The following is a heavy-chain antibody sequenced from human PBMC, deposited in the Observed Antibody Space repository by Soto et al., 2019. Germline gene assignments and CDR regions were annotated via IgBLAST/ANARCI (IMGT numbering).Heavy chain of an antibody. D-gene: IGHD6-13*01. CDR3: ARDGDGSSWPFDY. CDR1: GFTFSNNG. Sequence: GGSLRLSCAASGFTFSNNGMHWVRQAPGKGLEWVAVIWCDESKTDYADSVKGRFTISRDNATNSLYLQMNSLRAEDTAVYYCARDGDGSSWPFDYWGQGTLVTVSS. J-gene: IGHJ4*02. V-gene: IGHV3-33*01. CDR2: IWCDESKT.